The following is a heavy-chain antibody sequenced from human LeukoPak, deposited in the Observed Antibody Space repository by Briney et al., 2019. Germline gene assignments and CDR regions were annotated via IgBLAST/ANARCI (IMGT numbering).Heavy chain of an antibody. CDR1: GFTFSDYY. D-gene: IGHD2-2*01. V-gene: IGHV3-11*04. CDR2: ISSSGSTI. J-gene: IGHJ6*03. CDR3: AREGASYCSSTSCYPGVYYYYMDV. Sequence: GGSLRLSCAASGFTFSDYYMSWIRQAPGKGLEWVSYISSSGSTIYYADSVKGRFTISRDNAKNSLYLQMNSLRAEDTAVYYCAREGASYCSSTSCYPGVYYYYMDVWGKGTTVTVSS.